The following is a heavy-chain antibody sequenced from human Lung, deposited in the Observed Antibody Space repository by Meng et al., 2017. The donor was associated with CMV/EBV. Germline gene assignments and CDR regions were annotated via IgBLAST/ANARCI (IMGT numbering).Heavy chain of an antibody. CDR1: GFTFSTYA. D-gene: IGHD2-2*01. CDR2: ISYDGSNK. J-gene: IGHJ4*02. V-gene: IGHV3-30*04. Sequence: SCAASGFTFSTYAMHWVRQAPGKGLEWVAVISYDGSNKYYADSVKGRFTISRDNSRNTLYLQMNSLRAEDTAVYYCARSREPVVPAAFDYWGQGXLVTGS. CDR3: ARSREPVVPAAFDY.